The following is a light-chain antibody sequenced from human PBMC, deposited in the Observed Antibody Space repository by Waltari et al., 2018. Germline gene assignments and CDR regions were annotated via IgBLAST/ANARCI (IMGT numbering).Light chain of an antibody. CDR2: DAS. J-gene: IGKJ1*01. CDR3: QQLNSYRLL. Sequence: DLQLTQSPSFLSASVGDRVTITCRASHGISSYLAWYQQKPEQAPTLLIYDASTLQSGVPSRFSGSGSGTEVTLTISGLQPEDFATYYCQQLNSYRLLLGKGTKVEIK. CDR1: HGISSY. V-gene: IGKV1-9*01.